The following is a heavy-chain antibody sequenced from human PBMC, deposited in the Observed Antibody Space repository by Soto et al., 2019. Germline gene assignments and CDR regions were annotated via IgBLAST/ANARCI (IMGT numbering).Heavy chain of an antibody. J-gene: IGHJ3*02. V-gene: IGHV3-33*01. D-gene: IGHD2-2*01. CDR1: GFTFSSYG. Sequence: GGSLRLSCAASGFTFSSYGMHWVRQAPGKGLEWVAVIWYDGSNKYYADSVKGRFTISRDNSKNTLYLQMNSLRAEDTAVYYCARESEWPAAMGCAFDIWGQGTMVTVSS. CDR3: ARESEWPAAMGCAFDI. CDR2: IWYDGSNK.